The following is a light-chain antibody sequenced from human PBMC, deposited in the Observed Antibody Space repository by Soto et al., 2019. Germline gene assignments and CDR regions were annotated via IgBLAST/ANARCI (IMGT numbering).Light chain of an antibody. Sequence: EIVLTQAPGSLSLFPGERATLSGRASQTFVRNFLAWFQQKPGQAPRLLIYVASTRATGIPDKFGGSGSGTDFTLTISRLETEDFEVYYCQQYVNSPITFGHGTRLEIK. CDR3: QQYVNSPIT. V-gene: IGKV3-20*01. CDR1: QTFVRNF. J-gene: IGKJ5*01. CDR2: VAS.